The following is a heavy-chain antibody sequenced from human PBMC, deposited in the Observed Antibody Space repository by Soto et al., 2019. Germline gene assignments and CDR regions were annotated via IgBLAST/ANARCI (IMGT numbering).Heavy chain of an antibody. V-gene: IGHV1-3*01. J-gene: IGHJ3*02. CDR3: ARYSGSYQDAFDI. CDR2: INAGNGKT. Sequence: ASVKVSCKASGYTFTTYTMHWVRQAPGQRLEWMGWINAGNGKTKYSQKFQGRVTITRDTSASTAYMELSSLRSEDTAVYYCARYSGSYQDAFDIWGQGTMVTVSS. CDR1: GYTFTTYT. D-gene: IGHD1-26*01.